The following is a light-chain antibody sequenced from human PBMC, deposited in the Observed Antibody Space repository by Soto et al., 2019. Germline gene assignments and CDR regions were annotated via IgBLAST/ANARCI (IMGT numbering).Light chain of an antibody. CDR3: QSYDSSLSGHVV. CDR2: GNN. V-gene: IGLV1-40*01. Sequence: QSVLTQPPSVSGAPGQRLTISCTGSNSNIGANYGVHWYQHLPGTAPKLLIYGNNNRPSGVPDRFSGSKSGTSASLAITGLQAEDEGDYYCQSYDSSLSGHVVFGGGTKLTVL. CDR1: NSNIGANYG. J-gene: IGLJ2*01.